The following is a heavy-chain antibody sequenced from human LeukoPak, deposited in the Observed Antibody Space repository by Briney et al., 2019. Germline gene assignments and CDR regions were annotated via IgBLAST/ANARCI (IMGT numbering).Heavy chain of an antibody. D-gene: IGHD3-3*02. CDR1: GYTFTSYG. J-gene: IGHJ4*02. CDR3: ARTPPQGSPFYYFDY. Sequence: ASVKVSCKASGYTFTSYGISWVRQAPGQGLEWMAWISAYNGNTNYAQKLQGRVTMTTDTSTSTAYMELRSLRSEDTAVYYCARTPPQGSPFYYFDYWGQGTLVTVSS. CDR2: ISAYNGNT. V-gene: IGHV1-18*01.